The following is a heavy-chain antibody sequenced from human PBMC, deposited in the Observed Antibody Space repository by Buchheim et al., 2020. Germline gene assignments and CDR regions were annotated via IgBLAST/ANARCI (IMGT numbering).Heavy chain of an antibody. V-gene: IGHV6-1*01. CDR1: GDIVTSNSVT. Sequence: QVQLQQSGPGLVKPSQTLSLTCAISGDIVTSNSVTWNWIRQSPSRGLEWLGRTYYTSKWNNDYALSVKSRITIKPDTSKNQFSLQLNSVTPEDTAVYYCGRVGRIVNTNQGRGVWGQGTT. CDR2: TYYTSKWNN. CDR3: GRVGRIVNTNQGRGV. J-gene: IGHJ6*02. D-gene: IGHD1-14*01.